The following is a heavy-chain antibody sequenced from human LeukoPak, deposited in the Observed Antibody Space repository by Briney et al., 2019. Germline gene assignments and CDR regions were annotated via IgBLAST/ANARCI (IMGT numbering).Heavy chain of an antibody. V-gene: IGHV1-2*02. D-gene: IGHD3-22*01. Sequence: ASVKVSCKASGYTFTGYYLHCVRQAPGQGLEWMGWINPNSGGTNYAQKFQGRVTMNRDTSISTAYMELSRLRSDDTAVYYCARGPDYYDSSGPDYWGQGTLVTVSS. CDR1: GYTFTGYY. CDR3: ARGPDYYDSSGPDY. CDR2: INPNSGGT. J-gene: IGHJ4*02.